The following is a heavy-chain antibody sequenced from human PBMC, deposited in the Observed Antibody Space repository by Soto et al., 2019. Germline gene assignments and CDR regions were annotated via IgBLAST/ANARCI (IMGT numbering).Heavy chain of an antibody. Sequence: GGSLRLSCAATGFSIINYWMSWVRRGPGKGPEWVANIKQDASEKYYVDSVKGRFTISRDNAENSLYLQMTSLRAEDTAVYHCARSLSAIPGESWGQGTLVTVSS. D-gene: IGHD2-21*01. V-gene: IGHV3-7*05. J-gene: IGHJ5*02. CDR3: ARSLSAIPGES. CDR2: IKQDASEK. CDR1: GFSIINYW.